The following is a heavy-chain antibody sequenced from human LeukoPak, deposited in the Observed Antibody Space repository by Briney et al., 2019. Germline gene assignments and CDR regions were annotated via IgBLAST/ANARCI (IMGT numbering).Heavy chain of an antibody. D-gene: IGHD3-10*01. CDR1: GYTFTSCG. Sequence: GASVKVSCKASGYTFTSCGISWVRQAPGQGLEWMGWISAYNGNTNYAQKLQGRVTMTTDTSTSTAYMELRSLRSDDTAVYYCARVRGSGSYYNGGYYYYYMDVWGKGTTVTISS. CDR3: ARVRGSGSYYNGGYYYYYMDV. CDR2: ISAYNGNT. J-gene: IGHJ6*03. V-gene: IGHV1-18*01.